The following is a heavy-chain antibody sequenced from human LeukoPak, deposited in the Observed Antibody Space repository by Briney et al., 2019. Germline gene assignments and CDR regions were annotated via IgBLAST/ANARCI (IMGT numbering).Heavy chain of an antibody. J-gene: IGHJ4*02. CDR3: AKDVGKWESLHFFDY. CDR2: ISGSGAST. CDR1: GFTFSSHS. Sequence: PGGSLRLSCAASGFTFSSHSMNWVRQAPGKGLEWISGISGSGASTYYADSVTGRFTISRDNSRNTLYLQMNSLRGDDTAVYYCAKDVGKWESLHFFDYWGQGTLVTVSS. V-gene: IGHV3-23*01. D-gene: IGHD1-26*01.